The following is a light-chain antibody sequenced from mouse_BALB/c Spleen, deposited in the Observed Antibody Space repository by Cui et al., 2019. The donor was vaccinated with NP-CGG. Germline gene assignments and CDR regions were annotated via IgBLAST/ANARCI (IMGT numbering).Light chain of an antibody. CDR3: ALWYSNHWV. J-gene: IGLJ1*01. CDR1: TGAVTTSNY. V-gene: IGLV1*01. CDR2: GTN. Sequence: QAVVTQESALITSPGETVTLTCCSSTGAVTTSNYANWVQEKPDHLFTGLIGGTNNRAPGVPARFSGSLIGDKAALTITGAQTEDETIYFCALWYSNHWVFGGGTKLTVL.